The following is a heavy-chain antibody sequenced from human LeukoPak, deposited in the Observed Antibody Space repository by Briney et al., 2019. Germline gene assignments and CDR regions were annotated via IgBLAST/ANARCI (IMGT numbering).Heavy chain of an antibody. D-gene: IGHD5-18*01. Sequence: GSLRLSCAASGFTFSSYSMNWIRQPPGKGLEWIGEINHSGNTNYNPSLKSRATISVDTSKNQISLRLSSVTAADTALYHCAGSPVDAAMRLSAFDSWGQGTMVTVSS. CDR3: AGSPVDAAMRLSAFDS. CDR2: INHSGNT. V-gene: IGHV4-34*08. CDR1: GFTFSSYS. J-gene: IGHJ3*02.